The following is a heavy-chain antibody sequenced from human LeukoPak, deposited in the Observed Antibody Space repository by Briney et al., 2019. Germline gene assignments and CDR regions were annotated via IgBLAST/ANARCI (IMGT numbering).Heavy chain of an antibody. CDR3: ARHSYGSNTIDY. Sequence: SETLSLTCTVSGGSMSNYYWSWIRRPPGKRLEWIGFIYYSGSTSYNPSLKSRVSISVDTSKNQFSLRLSSVTAADTAVYYCARHSYGSNTIDYWGQGTLVTVSS. V-gene: IGHV4-59*01. CDR1: GGSMSNYY. CDR2: IYYSGST. J-gene: IGHJ4*02. D-gene: IGHD5-18*01.